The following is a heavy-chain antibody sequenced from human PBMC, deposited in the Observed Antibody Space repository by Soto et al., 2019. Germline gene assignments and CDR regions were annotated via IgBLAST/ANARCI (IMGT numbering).Heavy chain of an antibody. D-gene: IGHD4-17*01. CDR1: GFTFSSYA. CDR2: ISGSGGST. Sequence: VGSLRLSCAASGFTFSSYAMSWVRQAPGKGLEWVSGISGSGGSTHYADSVKGRFTISRDNSKNTLYLQMNSLRAEDTAVYYCAKDPFPTDLNGMDVWGQGTTVTVSS. CDR3: AKDPFPTDLNGMDV. V-gene: IGHV3-23*01. J-gene: IGHJ6*02.